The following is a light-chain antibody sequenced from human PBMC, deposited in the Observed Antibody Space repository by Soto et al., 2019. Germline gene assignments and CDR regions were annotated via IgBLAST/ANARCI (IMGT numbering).Light chain of an antibody. J-gene: IGLJ1*01. Sequence: QSVLTQPASVSGSPGQSITISCTGTSSEIGGDNSVSWYQQHPGKAPKRRIYEVSNGPSGISNRFYGSKSGNTATRTISGLPADAEADYYSTSSNSSVAHVFRSSTKPTVL. CDR3: TSSNSSVAHV. CDR1: SSEIGGDNS. V-gene: IGLV2-14*01. CDR2: EVS.